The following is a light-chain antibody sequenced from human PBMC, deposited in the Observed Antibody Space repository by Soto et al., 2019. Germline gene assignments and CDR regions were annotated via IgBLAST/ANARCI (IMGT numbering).Light chain of an antibody. V-gene: IGLV2-14*01. CDR1: SSDVGGYNY. J-gene: IGLJ2*01. Sequence: QSALTQPASVSGSPGQSITISCTGTSSDVGGYNYVSWYQQHPGKAPKLMIYDVSNRPSGVSNRFSGAKSRNTASLTISGLQAEDDVDYYCSSYTSSGTLGVFAAGSQLAVL. CDR2: DVS. CDR3: SSYTSSGTLGV.